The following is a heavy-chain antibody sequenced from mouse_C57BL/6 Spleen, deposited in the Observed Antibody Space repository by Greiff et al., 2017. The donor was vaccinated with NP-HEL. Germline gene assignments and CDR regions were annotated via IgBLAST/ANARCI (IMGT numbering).Heavy chain of an antibody. V-gene: IGHV3-6*01. J-gene: IGHJ1*03. Sequence: VQLKESGPGLAKPSQSLSLTCSVTGYSITSGYYWNWIRQFPGNKLEWMGYISYDGSNNYNPSLKNRISITRDTSKNQFFLKLNSVTTEDTATYYCARGGRRGDWYFDVWGTGTTVTVSS. CDR2: ISYDGSN. CDR3: ARGGRRGDWYFDV. CDR1: GYSITSGYY. D-gene: IGHD2-12*01.